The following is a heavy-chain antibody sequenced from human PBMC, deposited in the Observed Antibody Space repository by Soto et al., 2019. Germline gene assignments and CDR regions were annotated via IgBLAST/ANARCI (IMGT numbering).Heavy chain of an antibody. CDR1: GFTFDDYG. CDR3: ARDNAYGSGSYYNDENWFDP. Sequence: EVQLVESGGGVVRPGGSLRLSCAASGFTFDDYGMSWVRQAQGKGLEWVSGINWNGGSTGYANSVKGRFTISRDNAKNSLYLQMYSLRAEDTALYYCARDNAYGSGSYYNDENWFDPWGQGTLVTVSS. V-gene: IGHV3-20*04. J-gene: IGHJ5*02. D-gene: IGHD3-10*01. CDR2: INWNGGST.